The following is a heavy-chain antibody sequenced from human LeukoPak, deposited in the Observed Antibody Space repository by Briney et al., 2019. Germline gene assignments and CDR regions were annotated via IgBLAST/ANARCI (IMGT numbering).Heavy chain of an antibody. CDR3: TSPFWEDYVSDY. V-gene: IGHV3-73*01. CDR2: IRSKPNRYAT. CDR1: GFSFSASA. Sequence: QSGGSLKLSCAASGFSFSASAMHWVRQASGKGLEWVGLIRSKPNRYATAYAASLKGRFIISRDDSKNTTYLQMNSLKTEDTAVYYCTSPFWEDYVSDYWAQGTRVTVPS. D-gene: IGHD4-17*01. J-gene: IGHJ4*02.